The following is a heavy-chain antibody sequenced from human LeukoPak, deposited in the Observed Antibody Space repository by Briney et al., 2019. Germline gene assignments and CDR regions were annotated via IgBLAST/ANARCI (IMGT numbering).Heavy chain of an antibody. Sequence: GGSLRLSSAASGFTFSSYAMSWVRQAPGKGLEWVSAFSGSGGSTYYADSVKGRFTISRDNSKNTLYLQMNSLRAEDTAVYYCAKSYGDPLNLYFDCWGQGTLVTVSS. D-gene: IGHD4-17*01. J-gene: IGHJ4*02. V-gene: IGHV3-23*01. CDR1: GFTFSSYA. CDR3: AKSYGDPLNLYFDC. CDR2: FSGSGGST.